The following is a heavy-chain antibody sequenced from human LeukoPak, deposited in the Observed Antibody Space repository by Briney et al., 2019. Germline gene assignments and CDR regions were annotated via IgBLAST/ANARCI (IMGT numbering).Heavy chain of an antibody. CDR3: ATDRGWRTSGYYLYYFEY. CDR2: IKHDGSEK. J-gene: IGHJ4*02. CDR1: GFIFTNYF. V-gene: IGHV3-7*01. Sequence: GGSVRLSCAASGFIFTNYFMSWVRQAPGKGLEWVASIKHDGSEKYYVDSVRGRFTISRDNTMNSLYLQMSSLRAEDTAVYYCATDRGWRTSGYYLYYFEYWGQGTLVTFSS. D-gene: IGHD3-3*01.